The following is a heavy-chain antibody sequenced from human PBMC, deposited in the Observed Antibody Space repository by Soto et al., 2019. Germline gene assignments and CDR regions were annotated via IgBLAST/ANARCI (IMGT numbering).Heavy chain of an antibody. J-gene: IGHJ4*02. D-gene: IGHD3-22*01. CDR2: FDPEDGET. V-gene: IGHV1-24*01. CDR1: GYTLTELS. CDR3: ATLDDSSGYYLSRLYYFDY. Sequence: ASVKVSCKVSGYTLTELSMHWVRQAPGKGLEWMGGFDPEDGETIYAQKFQGRVTMTEDTSTDTAYMELSSLRSEDTAVYYCATLDDSSGYYLSRLYYFDYRGQGTLVTVSS.